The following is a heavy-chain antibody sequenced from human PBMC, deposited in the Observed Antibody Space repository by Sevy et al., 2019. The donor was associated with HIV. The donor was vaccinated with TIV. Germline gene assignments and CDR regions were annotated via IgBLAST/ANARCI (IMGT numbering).Heavy chain of an antibody. CDR2: INSDGSSI. D-gene: IGHD3-10*01. CDR1: GFTFRSYW. Sequence: GGSLRLSCAASGFTFRSYWMHWVRQAPGKGLVWVSRINSDGSSISYADSVKGRFTISRDNAKNTLYLQMNSLRAEDTAVFYCTTDLPGGDSDYWGQGTLVTVSS. J-gene: IGHJ4*02. CDR3: TTDLPGGDSDY. V-gene: IGHV3-74*01.